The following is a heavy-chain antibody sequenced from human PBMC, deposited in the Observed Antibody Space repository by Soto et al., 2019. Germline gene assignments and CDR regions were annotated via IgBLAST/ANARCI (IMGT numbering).Heavy chain of an antibody. D-gene: IGHD4-17*01. V-gene: IGHV2-5*02. CDR1: GFSLSTSGVG. CDR3: AHSGHYRDYPSTYYYYYMDV. Sequence: QITLKESGPTLVKPTQTLMLTCTFSGFSLSTSGVGVGWIRQPPGKALEWLALIYWDDDKRYSPSLKSRLTNTKDTSKKQVVLTMTNKDPVDTATYYCAHSGHYRDYPSTYYYYYMDVWGKGTTVTVSS. CDR2: IYWDDDK. J-gene: IGHJ6*03.